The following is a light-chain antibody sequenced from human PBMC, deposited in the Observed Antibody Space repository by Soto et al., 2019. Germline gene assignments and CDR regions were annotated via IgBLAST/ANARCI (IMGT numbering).Light chain of an antibody. CDR3: QQLFIYPPT. CDR1: QGIRND. V-gene: IGKV1-6*01. Sequence: AIQMTQSPSSLSASVGDRVTITCRASQGIRNDLGWYQQKPGKAPKLLIYAASTLQSDVPSRFSGSGSGTDFTLTISSPQPEDFATYYCQQLFIYPPTFGPGTKVDIK. CDR2: AAS. J-gene: IGKJ3*01.